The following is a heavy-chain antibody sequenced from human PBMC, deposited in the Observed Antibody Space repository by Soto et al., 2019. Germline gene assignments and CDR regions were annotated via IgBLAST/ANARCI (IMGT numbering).Heavy chain of an antibody. CDR2: IYHTGNA. Sequence: SETLSLTCSVSGDSISNSRFYWSWIRQPPGEGLEWIGSIYHTGNAYYNPSLKSRVTISVDRSKNQFSLKLSSVTAADTAVYYCARVPGPWGQGTLVTV. CDR3: ARVPGP. J-gene: IGHJ5*02. CDR1: GDSISNSRFY. V-gene: IGHV4-39*07.